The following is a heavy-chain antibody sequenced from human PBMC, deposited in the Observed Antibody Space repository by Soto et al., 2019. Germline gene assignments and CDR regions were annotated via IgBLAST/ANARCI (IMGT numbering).Heavy chain of an antibody. J-gene: IGHJ4*02. CDR3: ARDRSAGCGGDCALDC. D-gene: IGHD2-21*02. CDR1: GFTFNNFG. Sequence: QVQLVESGGGVVQPGTSLRLSCAASGFTFNNFGMHWVRQAPGEGLEWLTVISYDGSETYYAESVRGRFTISRDNSKSTVYLQMSSLRVEDTAVYYCARDRSAGCGGDCALDCWGQGTPVTVSS. V-gene: IGHV3-30*03. CDR2: ISYDGSET.